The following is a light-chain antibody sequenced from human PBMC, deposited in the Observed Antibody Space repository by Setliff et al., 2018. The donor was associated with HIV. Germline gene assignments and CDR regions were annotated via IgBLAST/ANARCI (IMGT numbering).Light chain of an antibody. CDR3: AAWDDSLSGVV. Sequence: VLTQPPSASGTPGQRVSISCSGSSSNIGSNYVYWYQQLPGTAPKLLIFRNDQRPSGVPDRFSGSRSGTSASLAIGGLRSEDEADYYCAAWDDSLSGVVFGGGTKVTVL. J-gene: IGLJ2*01. V-gene: IGLV1-47*01. CDR2: RND. CDR1: SSNIGSNY.